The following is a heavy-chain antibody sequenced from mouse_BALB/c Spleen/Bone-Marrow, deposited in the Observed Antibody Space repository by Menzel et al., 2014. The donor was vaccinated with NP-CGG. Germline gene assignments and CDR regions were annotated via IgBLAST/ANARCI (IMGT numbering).Heavy chain of an antibody. CDR2: IYPGDSDT. CDR1: GYTFTSCW. CDR3: TRCLYGSSFYYAMDY. V-gene: IGHV1-5*01. J-gene: IGHJ4*01. D-gene: IGHD1-1*01. Sequence: VQLQQSGTVLARPGASVKMSCKASGYTFTSCWMHWVNQRPGQGLEWIGAIYPGDSDTSYNQKFKGKAKLTAVTSTSTAYMELSSLTNEDSAVYYCTRCLYGSSFYYAMDYWGQGTSVTVSS.